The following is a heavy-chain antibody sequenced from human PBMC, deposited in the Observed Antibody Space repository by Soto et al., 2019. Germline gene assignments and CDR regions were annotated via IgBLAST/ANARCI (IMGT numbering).Heavy chain of an antibody. D-gene: IGHD6-13*01. V-gene: IGHV1-46*01. Sequence: QVQLVQSGAEVKKPGASVKLSCKASGYTFINYYIHWIRQAPGEGLEWMGIFNPTSDNTKSSQKFQGRVSLTMDTSTRTVYMELSSLRFDDTAVYYCARDLAAGDYWGQGTLVTLSS. J-gene: IGHJ4*02. CDR3: ARDLAAGDY. CDR2: FNPTSDNT. CDR1: GYTFINYY.